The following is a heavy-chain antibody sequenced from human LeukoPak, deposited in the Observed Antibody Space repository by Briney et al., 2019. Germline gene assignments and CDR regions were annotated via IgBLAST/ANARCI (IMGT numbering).Heavy chain of an antibody. J-gene: IGHJ4*02. CDR3: ASFVPTVTTQGEVLDY. D-gene: IGHD4-17*01. Sequence: GGSLRLSCAASGFTFSSYSMNWVRQAPGKGLEWVSSISSSSSYIYYADSVKGRFTISRENAKNSLYLQMNSLRAEDTAVYYCASFVPTVTTQGEVLDYWGQGTLVTVSS. V-gene: IGHV3-21*01. CDR1: GFTFSSYS. CDR2: ISSSSSYI.